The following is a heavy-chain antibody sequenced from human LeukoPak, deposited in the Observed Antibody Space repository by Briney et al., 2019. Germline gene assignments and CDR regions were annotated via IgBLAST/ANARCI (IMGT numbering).Heavy chain of an antibody. CDR3: ARGGSWFDP. CDR2: IYFSGTT. V-gene: IGHV4-59*11. CDR1: GGSIRSHY. D-gene: IGHD6-25*01. Sequence: PSETLSLTCTVSGGSIRSHYWTWIRQPPGKGLAWMGYIYFSGTTNYNPSLKRRVTISVDTSRNQFSLNLTSVTAADTAVYSCARGGSWFDPWGQGTLVTVSS. J-gene: IGHJ5*02.